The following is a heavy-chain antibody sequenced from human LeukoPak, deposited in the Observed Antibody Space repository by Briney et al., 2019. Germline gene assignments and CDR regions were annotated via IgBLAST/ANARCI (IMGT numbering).Heavy chain of an antibody. J-gene: IGHJ3*02. CDR2: IDWDDDK. CDR1: GFSLSTSGMC. CDR3: ARIRLDSSGYPAAFDI. D-gene: IGHD3-22*01. V-gene: IGHV2-70*11. Sequence: SGPALVKPTQTLTLTCTFSGFSLSTSGMCVSWIRQPPGKALEWLARIDWDDDKYYSTSLKTRLTISKDTSKNQVVLTMTNMDPVDTATYYCARIRLDSSGYPAAFDIWGQGTMVTVSS.